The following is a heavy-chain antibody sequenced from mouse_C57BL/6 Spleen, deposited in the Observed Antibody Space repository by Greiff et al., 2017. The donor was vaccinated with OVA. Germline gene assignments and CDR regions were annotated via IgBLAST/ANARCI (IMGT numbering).Heavy chain of an antibody. CDR3: ARHEDPDYYGSSYVGYFDY. D-gene: IGHD1-1*01. J-gene: IGHJ2*01. V-gene: IGHV1-62-2*01. CDR1: GYTFTEYT. Sequence: VQLQESGAELVKPGASVKLSCKASGYTFTEYTIHWVKQRPGQGLEWIGWFYPGSGSIKYNEKFKDKATLTADKSSSTVYMELSRLTSEDSAVYFCARHEDPDYYGSSYVGYFDYWGQGTTLTVSS. CDR2: FYPGSGSI.